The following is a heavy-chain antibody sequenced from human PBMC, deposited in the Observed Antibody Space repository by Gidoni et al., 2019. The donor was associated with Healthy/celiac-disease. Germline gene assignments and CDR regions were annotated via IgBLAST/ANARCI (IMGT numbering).Heavy chain of an antibody. V-gene: IGHV3-48*02. CDR3: ARELDGSSGYDPNWFDP. CDR2: ISRSSSTI. CDR1: GFTFTSYR. Sequence: LRPSCAASGFTFTSYRMNWVRQAPGKGLVWVSYISRSSSTIYYADSVKGRFTNTRDNAKYSLILKMNSLRDEDTDGYYGARELDGSSGYDPNWFDPWGQGTLVTVSS. J-gene: IGHJ5*02. D-gene: IGHD3-22*01.